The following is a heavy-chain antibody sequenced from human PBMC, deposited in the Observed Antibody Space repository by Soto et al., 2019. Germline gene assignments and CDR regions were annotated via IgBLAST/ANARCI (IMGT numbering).Heavy chain of an antibody. V-gene: IGHV1-18*01. Sequence: ASVKVSCKASGYTFSSYGISWVRQAPGQGLEWMGWISPYNGNTNYVQKFQGRVTMTTDTSTTTAYMELRSLRSDDTAVYYCARSGLYYCSGSYPAGFDYWGQGTLVTVSS. J-gene: IGHJ4*02. CDR2: ISPYNGNT. CDR3: ARSGLYYCSGSYPAGFDY. D-gene: IGHD3-10*01. CDR1: GYTFSSYG.